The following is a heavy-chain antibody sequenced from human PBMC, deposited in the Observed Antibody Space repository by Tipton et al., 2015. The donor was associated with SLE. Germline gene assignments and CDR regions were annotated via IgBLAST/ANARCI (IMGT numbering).Heavy chain of an antibody. CDR2: IYYSGST. Sequence: TLSLTCTVSGGSISSSSYYWGWIRQPPGKGLEWIGSIYYSGSTYYNPSLKSRVTISVDTSKNQFSLKVSSVTAADTAVYYCAKIVSSYGGPGTVWGQGTTVTVSS. CDR1: GGSISSSSYY. V-gene: IGHV4-39*07. J-gene: IGHJ6*02. CDR3: AKIVSSYGGPGTV. D-gene: IGHD4-23*01.